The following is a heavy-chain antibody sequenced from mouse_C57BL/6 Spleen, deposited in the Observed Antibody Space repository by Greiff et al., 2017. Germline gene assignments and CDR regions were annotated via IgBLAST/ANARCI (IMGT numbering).Heavy chain of an antibody. D-gene: IGHD2-1*01. V-gene: IGHV2-3*01. CDR1: GFSLTSYG. J-gene: IGHJ4*01. CDR3: AKYAPYCNYHYYAMDY. Sequence: VKLMESGPGLVAPSQSLSITCTVSGFSLTSYGVSWVRQPPGKGLEWLGVIWGDGSTNYHSALISRLSISKDNSKSQVFLKLNSLQTDDTTTFYCAKYAPYCNYHYYAMDYWGQGTSVTVSS. CDR2: IWGDGST.